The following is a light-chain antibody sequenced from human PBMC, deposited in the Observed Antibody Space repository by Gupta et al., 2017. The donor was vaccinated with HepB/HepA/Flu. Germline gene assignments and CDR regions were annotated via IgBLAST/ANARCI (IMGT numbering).Light chain of an antibody. CDR3: CAYAGSSTVV. Sequence: QSALTQPAYVSGSPGQAITISCTGTSSDVGSYNLVSWYQQHPGKAPKLMIYEVSKRPSEVSIRFSGSKSGNTAALTISGLQAEDEADYYCCAYAGSSTVVFGGGTKLTVL. V-gene: IGLV2-23*02. J-gene: IGLJ2*01. CDR2: EVS. CDR1: SSDVGSYNL.